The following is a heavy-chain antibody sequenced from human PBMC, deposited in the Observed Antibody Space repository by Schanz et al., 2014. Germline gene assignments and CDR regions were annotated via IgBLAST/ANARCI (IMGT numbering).Heavy chain of an antibody. CDR1: GFTFSSYA. CDR2: ISGSGGST. D-gene: IGHD6-13*01. CDR3: AKSQGSSFDS. Sequence: EVQLVESGGGLVQPGGSLRLSCVASGFTFSSYALHWVRQAPGKGLEWVSAISGSGGSTYYADSVKGRFTISSDNSKSTLYLQMSSLRAEDTAVYYCAKSQGSSFDSWGQGTLVTVSS. J-gene: IGHJ4*02. V-gene: IGHV3-23*04.